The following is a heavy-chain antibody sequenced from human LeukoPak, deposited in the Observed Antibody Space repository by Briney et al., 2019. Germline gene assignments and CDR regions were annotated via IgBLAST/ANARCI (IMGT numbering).Heavy chain of an antibody. V-gene: IGHV3-48*02. CDR2: ISSSSDTI. D-gene: IGHD3-10*01. CDR1: GFTFSSYS. CDR3: ARAMVRGVIP. J-gene: IGHJ5*02. Sequence: HPGGSLRLSCAASGFTFSSYSMHWVRQAPGKGLEWVSYISSSSDTIYYADSVKGRFTISRDNGKNSLYLQMNSLRDEDTAVYYCARAMVRGVIPWGQGSLVTVSS.